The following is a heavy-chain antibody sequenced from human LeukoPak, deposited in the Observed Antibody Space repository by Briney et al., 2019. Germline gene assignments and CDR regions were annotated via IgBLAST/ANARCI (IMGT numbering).Heavy chain of an antibody. J-gene: IGHJ5*02. Sequence: GGSVRLSCAASVFTFSKYWMLCVREAPGQGLKGGSRIHTDGTVTTYADSLKGRCAVSTDNAEHTMFLQINSVRDEDTDVHPCATKRWLDPTPDPWGKGNPVPVSS. D-gene: IGHD6-19*01. CDR3: ATKRWLDPTPDP. CDR2: IHTDGTVT. V-gene: IGHV3-74*01. CDR1: VFTFSKYW.